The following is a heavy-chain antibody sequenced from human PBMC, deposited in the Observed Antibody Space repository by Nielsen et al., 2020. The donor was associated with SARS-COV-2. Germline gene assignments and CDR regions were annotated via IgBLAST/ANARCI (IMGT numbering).Heavy chain of an antibody. D-gene: IGHD5-18*01. J-gene: IGHJ4*02. V-gene: IGHV5-51*01. Sequence: GESLKISCQGSGYSFTSYWHGWVRQMPGKGLEWMGIIYPGDSDTRYSPSFQGQVTISADKSISTAYLQWSSLKASDTAMYYCARVNVDTAMDFDYWGQGTLVTVSS. CDR2: IYPGDSDT. CDR3: ARVNVDTAMDFDY. CDR1: GYSFTSYW.